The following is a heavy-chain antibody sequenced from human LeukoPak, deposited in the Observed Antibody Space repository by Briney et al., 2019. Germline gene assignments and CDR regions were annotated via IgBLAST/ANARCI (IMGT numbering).Heavy chain of an antibody. Sequence: GGSLRLPCAASGFTFSDYWMSWVRQAPGKGLEWVASIKQDGSEKYYVDSVKGRFTISKDNPKNSLYLQMNSLRAEDTAVYYCARATRGFDPWGQGTLVTVSS. V-gene: IGHV3-7*01. CDR1: GFTFSDYW. J-gene: IGHJ5*02. CDR2: IKQDGSEK. CDR3: ARATRGFDP.